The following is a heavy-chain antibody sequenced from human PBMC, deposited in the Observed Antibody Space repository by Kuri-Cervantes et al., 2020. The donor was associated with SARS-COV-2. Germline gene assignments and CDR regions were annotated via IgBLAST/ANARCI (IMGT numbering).Heavy chain of an antibody. V-gene: IGHV4-34*01. CDR1: GGSFSGYY. CDR3: ASPDAGAFDI. J-gene: IGHJ3*02. Sequence: SQTLSLTCAVYGGSFSGYYWSWIRQPPGKGLEWIGEINHSGSTNYNPSLKSRVTILVDTSKNQFSLKLSSVTAADTAVYYCASPDAGAFDIWGQGTMVTVSS. CDR2: INHSGST.